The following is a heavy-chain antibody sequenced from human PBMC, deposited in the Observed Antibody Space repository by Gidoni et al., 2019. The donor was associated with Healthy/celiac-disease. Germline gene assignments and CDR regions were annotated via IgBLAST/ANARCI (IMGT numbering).Heavy chain of an antibody. Sequence: EVQLLESGGGLVQPGGSLRLSCAASGFAFSSYAMSWVRQAPGKGLEWVSAYSGSGGSTYYADSVKGRFTISRDNSKNTLYLQMNSLRAEDTTVYYCAKETGQQPGYGMDVWGQGTTVTVSS. CDR3: AKETGQQPGYGMDV. V-gene: IGHV3-23*01. CDR2: YSGSGGST. D-gene: IGHD6-13*01. J-gene: IGHJ6*02. CDR1: GFAFSSYA.